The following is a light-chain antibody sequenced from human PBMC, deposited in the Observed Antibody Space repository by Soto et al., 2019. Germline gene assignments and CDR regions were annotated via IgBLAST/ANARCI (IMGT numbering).Light chain of an antibody. J-gene: IGLJ1*01. CDR3: NSYTTTAARV. V-gene: IGLV2-14*01. CDR2: EVS. Sequence: QSVLTQPASVSGSPGQSITISCTGTSSDVGAHNFVSWYQQHPGTAPKLMIYEVSNRPSGVSDRFSGSKSGNTASLTISGLQAEDEADYYCNSYTTTAARVFGTGTKVTVL. CDR1: SSDVGAHNF.